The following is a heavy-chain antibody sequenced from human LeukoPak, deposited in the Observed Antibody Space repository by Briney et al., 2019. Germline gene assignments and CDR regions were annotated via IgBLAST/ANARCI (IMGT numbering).Heavy chain of an antibody. J-gene: IGHJ4*02. CDR2: IYYSGST. Sequence: SETLSLTCTVSGGSISSGSYYWVWIRQPPGKGLEWIGSIYYSGSTYHNPSLKSRVTISVDTSKNQFSLKLSSVTAADTAVYYCARLRPHYSNYDLGYFDYWGQGTLVTVSS. D-gene: IGHD4-11*01. CDR3: ARLRPHYSNYDLGYFDY. V-gene: IGHV4-39*01. CDR1: GGSISSGSYY.